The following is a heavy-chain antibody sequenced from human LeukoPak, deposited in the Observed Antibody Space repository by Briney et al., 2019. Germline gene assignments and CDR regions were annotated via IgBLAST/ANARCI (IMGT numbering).Heavy chain of an antibody. CDR1: GGSFSGYY. V-gene: IGHV4-34*01. CDR2: INHSGST. D-gene: IGHD3-22*01. Sequence: SETLSLTXAVYGGSFSGYYWSWIRQPPGKGLEWIGEINHSGSTNYNPSLKSRVTISVDTSKNQFSLKLSSVTAADTAVYYCARGTSSTRITMIVVVRKYFDYWGQGTLVTVSS. CDR3: ARGTSSTRITMIVVVRKYFDY. J-gene: IGHJ4*02.